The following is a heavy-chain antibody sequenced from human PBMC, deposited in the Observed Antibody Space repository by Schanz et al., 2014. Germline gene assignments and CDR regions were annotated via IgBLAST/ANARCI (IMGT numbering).Heavy chain of an antibody. Sequence: QLMQSGSEVRKPGASVKVSCKASGYTFTSYDINWVRQATGQGLEWMGWMNSKTGNTGYAQRFQGRVTMTRNTSITTAYLELSSLRSGDTAVYYCTKGRTFGRWGQGTLXTVSS. CDR2: MNSKTGNT. J-gene: IGHJ4*02. V-gene: IGHV1-8*01. CDR3: TKGRTFGR. D-gene: IGHD3-16*01. CDR1: GYTFTSYD.